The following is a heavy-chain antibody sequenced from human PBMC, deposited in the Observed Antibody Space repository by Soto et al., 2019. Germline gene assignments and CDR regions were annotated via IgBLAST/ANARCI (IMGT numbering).Heavy chain of an antibody. CDR2: INPSGGST. J-gene: IGHJ4*02. Sequence: GASGKVSCKASGYTFTSYYMHWVRQAPGQGLEWMGIINPSGGSTSYAQKFQGRVTMTRDTSTSTVYMELSSLRSEDTAVYYCARDLLPRVHPFKTEKTGYFDYWGQGTQVTVSS. CDR1: GYTFTSYY. CDR3: ARDLLPRVHPFKTEKTGYFDY. D-gene: IGHD1-1*01. V-gene: IGHV1-46*01.